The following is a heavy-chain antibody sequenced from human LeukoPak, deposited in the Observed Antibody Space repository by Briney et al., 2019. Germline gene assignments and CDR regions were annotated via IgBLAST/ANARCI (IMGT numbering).Heavy chain of an antibody. CDR2: INPNSGGT. D-gene: IGHD2-8*01. Sequence: ASVKVSCKASGYTFTGYYMHWVRQAPGQGLDWMGWINPNSGGTNYAQKFQGRVTMTRDTSITTAYTELSSLTSDDTAVYFCARSAEHCNNGVCFTDYYMDVWGKGTTVTVSS. CDR3: ARSAEHCNNGVCFTDYYMDV. CDR1: GYTFTGYY. J-gene: IGHJ6*03. V-gene: IGHV1-2*02.